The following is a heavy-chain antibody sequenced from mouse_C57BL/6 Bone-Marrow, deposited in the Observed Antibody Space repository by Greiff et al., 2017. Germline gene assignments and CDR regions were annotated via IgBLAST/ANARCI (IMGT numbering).Heavy chain of an antibody. CDR3: ARPANWAWFAY. D-gene: IGHD4-1*01. J-gene: IGHJ3*01. Sequence: VQHQQPGAELVKPGASVKLSCKASGYTFTSYWMHWVKQRPGQGLEWIGMIHPNSGSTNYNEKFKSKATLTVDKSSSTAYMQLSSLTSEDSAVYYCARPANWAWFAYWGQGTLVTVSA. CDR2: IHPNSGST. V-gene: IGHV1-64*01. CDR1: GYTFTSYW.